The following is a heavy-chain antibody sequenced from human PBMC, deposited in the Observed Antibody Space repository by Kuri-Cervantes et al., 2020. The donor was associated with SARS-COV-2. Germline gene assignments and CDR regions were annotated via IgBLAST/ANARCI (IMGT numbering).Heavy chain of an antibody. CDR1: GFTFSSYS. CDR2: ISSSSSYI. Sequence: GGSLRLSCAASGFTFSSYSMNWVRQAPGKGLEWVSSISSSSSYIYYADSVKGRFTISRDNAKNSLYLQMNSLRAEDTAVYYCARDRDYGSGFYGMDVWGQGTTVTVSS. J-gene: IGHJ6*01. D-gene: IGHD3-10*01. V-gene: IGHV3-21*01. CDR3: ARDRDYGSGFYGMDV.